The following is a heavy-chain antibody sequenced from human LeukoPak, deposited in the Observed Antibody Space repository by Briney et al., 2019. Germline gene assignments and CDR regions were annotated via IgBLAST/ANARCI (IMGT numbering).Heavy chain of an antibody. V-gene: IGHV4-38-2*02. CDR3: ARRGRDKARLGYYYYYMDV. CDR2: MYHSGNP. Sequence: PSETLSLTXNVSGYSITSGYYWGWIRQPPGKGLEWIGSMYHSGNPQYNPSLKSRVTISVDTSKNQVSLNLNSVNAADTAVYYCARRGRDKARLGYYYYYMDVWGQGTTVTVSS. D-gene: IGHD6-19*01. J-gene: IGHJ6*03. CDR1: GYSITSGYY.